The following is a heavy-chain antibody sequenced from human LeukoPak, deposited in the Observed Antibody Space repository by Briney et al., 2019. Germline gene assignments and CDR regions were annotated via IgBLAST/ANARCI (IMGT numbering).Heavy chain of an antibody. CDR2: IYNSGST. CDR3: ARRRLADAFDV. V-gene: IGHV4-4*09. J-gene: IGHJ3*01. CDR1: GGSINGYY. Sequence: SETLSLTCTVSGGSINGYYWTWIRQPPGKGLEWIGYIYNSGSTNYNPSLKSRVTLSVHTSKNQFSLRPSSVTAADTAMYYCARRRLADAFDVWGQGTMVAVSS.